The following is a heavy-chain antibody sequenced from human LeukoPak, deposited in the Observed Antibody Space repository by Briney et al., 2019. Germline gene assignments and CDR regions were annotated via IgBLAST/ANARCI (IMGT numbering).Heavy chain of an antibody. J-gene: IGHJ5*02. D-gene: IGHD2-2*02. CDR1: GYTFTSYY. CDR3: ARGSKREYQLLYGGFDP. CDR2: INPSGGST. V-gene: IGHV1-46*01. Sequence: RASVKVSCKASGYTFTSYYMHWVRQAPGQGLEWMGIINPSGGSTSYAQKFQGRVTMTRDTSTSTVYMELSSLRSEDTAVYYCARGSKREYQLLYGGFDPWGQGTLVTVSS.